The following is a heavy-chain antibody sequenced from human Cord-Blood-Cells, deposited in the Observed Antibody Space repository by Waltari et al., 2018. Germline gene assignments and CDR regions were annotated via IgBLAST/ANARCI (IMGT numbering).Heavy chain of an antibody. J-gene: IGHJ5*02. CDR1: GGSISSSSYY. D-gene: IGHD3-3*01. Sequence: QLQLQESGPGLVKPSETLSLTCTVSGGSISSSSYYWGWIRQPPGKGLEWIGSIYYSGGTYSTPSLKSRVTISVTTSKSQFSLKLSSVTAADTAVYYCARRTYDFWSGYPNWFDPWGQGTLVTVSS. V-gene: IGHV4-39*01. CDR3: ARRTYDFWSGYPNWFDP. CDR2: IYYSGGT.